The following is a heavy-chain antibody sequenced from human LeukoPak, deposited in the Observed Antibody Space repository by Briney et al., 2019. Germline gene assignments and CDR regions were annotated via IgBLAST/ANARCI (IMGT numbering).Heavy chain of an antibody. CDR1: GFTFSSYW. Sequence: GGSLRLSCAASGFTFSSYWMHWVRQAPGKGLVWVSRINSDGSSTSYADSVRGRLTISRDNAKNTLYLKMNSLRVEDTAVYYCARDGYCSSTTCYRNRAFYYYGMDVWGQGTTVAVSS. CDR2: INSDGSST. D-gene: IGHD2-2*01. V-gene: IGHV3-74*01. J-gene: IGHJ6*02. CDR3: ARDGYCSSTTCYRNRAFYYYGMDV.